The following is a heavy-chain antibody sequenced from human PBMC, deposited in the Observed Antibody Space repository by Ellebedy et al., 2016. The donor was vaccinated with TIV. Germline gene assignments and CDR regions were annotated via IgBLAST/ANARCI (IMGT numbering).Heavy chain of an antibody. Sequence: MPSETLSLTCTVSGGSISSYYWSWIRQPPGKGLEWIGSIYYSGSTYYNPSLKSRVTISVDTSKNQFSLKLSSVTAADTAVYYCARRARSGYVSHAFDIWGQGTMVTVSS. CDR2: IYYSGST. CDR1: GGSISSYY. CDR3: ARRARSGYVSHAFDI. J-gene: IGHJ3*02. V-gene: IGHV4-39*01. D-gene: IGHD3-22*01.